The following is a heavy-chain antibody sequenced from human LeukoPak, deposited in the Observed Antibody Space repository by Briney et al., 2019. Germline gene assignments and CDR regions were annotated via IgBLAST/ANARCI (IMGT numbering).Heavy chain of an antibody. V-gene: IGHV1-18*01. Sequence: GASVKVSCKTPGYTFTRYGVNWVRQAPGQGLEWMGWISPHNGNRDYAQKFKDRVTMITDTSTNTVYLELRSLRPDDTAMYYCARTGYGSGSDDFDFWGQGTLVTVSS. D-gene: IGHD3-10*01. CDR1: GYTFTRYG. CDR3: ARTGYGSGSDDFDF. J-gene: IGHJ4*02. CDR2: ISPHNGNR.